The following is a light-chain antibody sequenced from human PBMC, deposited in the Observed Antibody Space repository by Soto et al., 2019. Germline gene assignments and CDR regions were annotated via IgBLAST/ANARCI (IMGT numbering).Light chain of an antibody. Sequence: EIVMTQSPATLSVSPGERATLSCRASQSVSSSYLAWYQRIPGQAPRLLIYGASSRATGIPDRFSGSGSGTDFTLTISRLEPEDFAVYYCQQYGSSPVTFGQGTKVDIK. CDR1: QSVSSSY. CDR2: GAS. V-gene: IGKV3-20*01. CDR3: QQYGSSPVT. J-gene: IGKJ1*01.